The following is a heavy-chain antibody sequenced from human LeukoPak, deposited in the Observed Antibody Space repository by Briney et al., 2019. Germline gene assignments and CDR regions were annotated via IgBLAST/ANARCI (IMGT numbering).Heavy chain of an antibody. V-gene: IGHV3-53*01. Sequence: GGSLTLSCGVSWLPVSSNYLSWVRPPPAKGLEWVSVVYSSGSTYYADSVKGRFTISRDNSKNPLYLQMNSLRAEDTAVYYCARASGIQTLHYYYMDVWGKGTTVTVSS. D-gene: IGHD6-13*01. J-gene: IGHJ6*03. CDR2: VYSSGST. CDR1: WLPVSSNY. CDR3: ARASGIQTLHYYYMDV.